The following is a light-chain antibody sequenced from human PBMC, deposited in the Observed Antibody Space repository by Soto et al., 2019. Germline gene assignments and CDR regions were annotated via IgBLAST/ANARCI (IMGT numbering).Light chain of an antibody. CDR3: TSSTSSSTLDVV. CDR2: DVS. J-gene: IGLJ2*01. V-gene: IGLV2-14*01. CDR1: SSDVGGYNY. Sequence: QSALTQPASVSGSPGQSITISCSGTSSDVGGYNYVSWYQQHPGKAPKLLIYDVSNRPSGISSRFSGSKSGNTASLTISGLQAEDEADYYCTSSTSSSTLDVVFGGGTKVTVL.